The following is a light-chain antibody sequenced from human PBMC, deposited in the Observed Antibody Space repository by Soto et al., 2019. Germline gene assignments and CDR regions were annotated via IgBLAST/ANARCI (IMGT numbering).Light chain of an antibody. Sequence: QSALTQPASVSGSPGQSITISCTGTSSDVGGYDSVSWYQQHPGKAPKLMIFEVSSRPLGVSNRFSGSKSGNTASLTISGLQAEDEADYYCSSYISKTLVVFGGGTKLTVL. J-gene: IGLJ3*02. CDR3: SSYISKTLVV. CDR1: SSDVGGYDS. CDR2: EVS. V-gene: IGLV2-14*01.